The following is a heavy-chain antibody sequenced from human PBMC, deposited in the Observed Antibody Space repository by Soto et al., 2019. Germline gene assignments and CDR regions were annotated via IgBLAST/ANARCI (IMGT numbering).Heavy chain of an antibody. Sequence: SETLSLTCTVSGGSISGYYWSWIRQPPGKGLEWIGYIYSSGSTNYNPSLESRVTISVDTSKNQFSLKLTSVTAADTAIYYCARYSSYYYYFDYWGQGTLVTVSS. CDR2: IYSSGST. CDR3: ARYSSYYYYFDY. J-gene: IGHJ4*02. V-gene: IGHV4-59*01. D-gene: IGHD3-22*01. CDR1: GGSISGYY.